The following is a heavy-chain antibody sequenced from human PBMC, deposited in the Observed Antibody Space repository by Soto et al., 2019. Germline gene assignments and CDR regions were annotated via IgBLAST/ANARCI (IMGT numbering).Heavy chain of an antibody. J-gene: IGHJ3*02. V-gene: IGHV1-3*01. Sequence: ASVKVSCKASGYTFTSYAMHWVRQAPGQRLEWMGWINAGNGNTKYSQKFQGRVTITRDTSASTAYMELSSLRSEDTAVYYCASHYDILTSPPKPDEAFDIWGQGTMVNVS. CDR2: INAGNGNT. D-gene: IGHD3-9*01. CDR3: ASHYDILTSPPKPDEAFDI. CDR1: GYTFTSYA.